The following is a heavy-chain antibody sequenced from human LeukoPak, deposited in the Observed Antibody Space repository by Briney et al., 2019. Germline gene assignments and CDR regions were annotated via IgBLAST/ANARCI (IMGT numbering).Heavy chain of an antibody. CDR2: INSDGSST. J-gene: IGHJ6*02. Sequence: GGSLRLSCAASGFTFSHHWMHWVRQVPGKGLVWVSRINSDGSSTTYADSVKGRFTISGDNARNTLYLQMNSLRAEDTAVHYCARATSYSNYGMDVWGQGTTVTVSS. CDR3: ARATSYSNYGMDV. D-gene: IGHD6-13*01. V-gene: IGHV3-74*01. CDR1: GFTFSHHW.